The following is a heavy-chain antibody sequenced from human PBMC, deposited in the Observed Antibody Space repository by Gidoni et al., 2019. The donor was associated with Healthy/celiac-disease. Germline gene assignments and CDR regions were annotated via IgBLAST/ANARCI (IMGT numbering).Heavy chain of an antibody. V-gene: IGHV3-23*01. CDR3: AKVRGGDLYYFDY. J-gene: IGHJ4*02. CDR2: ISGSGGST. Sequence: VQLLESWGGLVQPGGSLSLSCAASGFTFSSYAMSWVRQAPGKGLEWVSAISGSGGSTYYADSVKGRFTISRDNSKNTLYLQMNSLRAEDTAVYYCAKVRGGDLYYFDYWGQGTLVTVSS. D-gene: IGHD2-21*01. CDR1: GFTFSSYA.